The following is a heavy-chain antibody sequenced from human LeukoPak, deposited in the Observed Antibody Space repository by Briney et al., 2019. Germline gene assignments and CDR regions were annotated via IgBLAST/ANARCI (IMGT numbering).Heavy chain of an antibody. V-gene: IGHV4-39*01. D-gene: IGHD3-10*01. CDR2: IYYSGST. Sequence: SETLSLTCTVSGGSISSSSYYWGWIRQPPGKGLEWLGTIYYSGSTYYNQSLKSRVTISEDTSKNQFSLKLSSVTAADTAVYYCARPAYGSGSYSGFDYWGQGTLVTVSS. CDR3: ARPAYGSGSYSGFDY. CDR1: GGSISSSSYY. J-gene: IGHJ4*02.